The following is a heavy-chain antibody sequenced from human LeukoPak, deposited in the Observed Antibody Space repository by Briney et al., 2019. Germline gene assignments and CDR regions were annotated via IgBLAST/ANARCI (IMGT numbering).Heavy chain of an antibody. CDR2: IYYSGST. V-gene: IGHV4-59*08. J-gene: IGHJ4*02. CDR3: ARHYFDSNGNFDY. Sequence: SETLSLTCAVSGGSISNFHWSWIRQPPGKGLEWIGYIYYSGSTNYNPSLKSRVTISVDMSKNQFSLKLSSVTAADTAVYCCARHYFDSNGNFDYWGQGTLITVSS. CDR1: GGSISNFH. D-gene: IGHD3-22*01.